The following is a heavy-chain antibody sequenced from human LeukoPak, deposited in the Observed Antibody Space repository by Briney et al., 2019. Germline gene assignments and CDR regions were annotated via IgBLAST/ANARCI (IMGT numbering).Heavy chain of an antibody. CDR1: GGSISSGGYY. Sequence: SETLSLTCTVSGGSISSGGYYWSWIRQHPGKGLEWIGYIYYSGSTNYNPSLKSRVTISVDTSKNQFSLKLSSVTAADTAVYYCARGEYSGSYYGTYYYYGMDVWGQGTTVTVSS. J-gene: IGHJ6*02. CDR2: IYYSGST. D-gene: IGHD1-26*01. CDR3: ARGEYSGSYYGTYYYYGMDV. V-gene: IGHV4-61*08.